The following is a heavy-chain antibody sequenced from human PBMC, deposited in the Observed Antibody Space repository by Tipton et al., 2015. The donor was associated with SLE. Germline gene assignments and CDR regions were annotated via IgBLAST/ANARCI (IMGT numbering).Heavy chain of an antibody. V-gene: IGHV3-23*01. CDR3: AKGHGEPDHRSFDS. CDR2: ISPSGEHT. D-gene: IGHD4-17*01. J-gene: IGHJ4*02. Sequence: SLRLSCAASGFNFYTDAMSWVRQAPGKGLEWVSVISPSGEHTYYADSVKGRFTISRDNSKRTLSLQMNSLSVEDTAVYYCAKGHGEPDHRSFDSWGQGTLVTVSS. CDR1: GFNFYTDA.